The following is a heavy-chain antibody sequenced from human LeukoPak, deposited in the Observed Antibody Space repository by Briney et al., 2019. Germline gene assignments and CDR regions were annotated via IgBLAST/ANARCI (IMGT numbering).Heavy chain of an antibody. D-gene: IGHD3-22*01. CDR1: GGSISSYY. CDR3: AREVYDTSGYYRHFDY. J-gene: IGHJ4*02. V-gene: IGHV4-59*01. Sequence: SETLSLTCTVSGGSISSYYWSWIRQPPGKGLEWIGYVYYSGSTSYNPSLKSRVTISVDTSKNQFSLKLSSVTAADTAIYYCAREVYDTSGYYRHFDYWGQETLVTVSS. CDR2: VYYSGST.